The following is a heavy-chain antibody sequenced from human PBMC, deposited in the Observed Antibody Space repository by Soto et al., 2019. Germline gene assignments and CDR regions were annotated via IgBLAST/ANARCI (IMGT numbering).Heavy chain of an antibody. Sequence: SETLSLTCTVSGGSISSYYWSWIRQPPGKGLEWIGYIYYSGSTYYNPSLKSRVTISVDTSKNQFSLKLSSVTAADTAVYYCASQNDFWSGITDYWGQGTLVTVSS. CDR1: GGSISSYY. CDR2: IYYSGST. D-gene: IGHD3-3*01. CDR3: ASQNDFWSGITDY. J-gene: IGHJ4*02. V-gene: IGHV4-59*04.